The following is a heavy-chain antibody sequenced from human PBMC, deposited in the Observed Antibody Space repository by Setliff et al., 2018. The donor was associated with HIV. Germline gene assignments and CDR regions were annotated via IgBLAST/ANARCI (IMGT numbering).Heavy chain of an antibody. Sequence: ASVKVSCKASGYIFNRHYVHWVRQAPGEGLEWMGIVNPSGGSTNYAQKFQGRVTMTRDTSTSTVYMELSSLRSEDTAVYYCARGEPPASRSGLLYWGQGTLVTVSS. CDR1: GYIFNRHY. J-gene: IGHJ4*02. V-gene: IGHV1-46*02. CDR3: ARGEPPASRSGLLY. CDR2: VNPSGGST. D-gene: IGHD3-22*01.